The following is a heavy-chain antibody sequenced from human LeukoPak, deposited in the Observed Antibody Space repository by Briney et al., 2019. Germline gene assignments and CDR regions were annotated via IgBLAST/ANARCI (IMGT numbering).Heavy chain of an antibody. D-gene: IGHD3-3*01. CDR1: GYTFTSYY. Sequence: GASVKVSCKASGYTFTSYYMHWVRQAPGQGLEWMGIINPSGGSTSYAQKFQGRVTMTRDMSTGTVYMELSSLRSEDTAVYYCARGDFWSGYMDVWGKGTTVTISS. CDR3: ARGDFWSGYMDV. J-gene: IGHJ6*04. CDR2: INPSGGST. V-gene: IGHV1-46*01.